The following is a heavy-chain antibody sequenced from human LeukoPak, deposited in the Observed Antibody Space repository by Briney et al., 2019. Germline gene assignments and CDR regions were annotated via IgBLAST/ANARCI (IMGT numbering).Heavy chain of an antibody. CDR1: GGTFSSYA. V-gene: IGHV1-69*01. Sequence: SVKVSCKASGGTFSSYAISWVRQAPGQELEWMGGIIPIFGTANYAQKFQGRVTITADESTSTAYVELSSLRSEDTAVYYCARDKSFYDILTGYSPYYYYYGMDVWGKGTTVTVSS. D-gene: IGHD3-9*01. J-gene: IGHJ6*04. CDR2: IIPIFGTA. CDR3: ARDKSFYDILTGYSPYYYYYGMDV.